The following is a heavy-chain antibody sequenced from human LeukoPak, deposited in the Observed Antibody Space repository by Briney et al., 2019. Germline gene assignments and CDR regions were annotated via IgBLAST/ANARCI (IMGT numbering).Heavy chain of an antibody. CDR3: ARVGVTAATADY. V-gene: IGHV1-46*01. Sequence: ASVKVSCKESGYTFTSYYMHWMRHAPGQRPEWMGIINPRGGSTDYSQKFQDRVTMSSDTSTSTVYMELSSLRSEDTAVYFCARVGVTAATADYWGQGTLVTVSS. CDR2: INPRGGST. J-gene: IGHJ4*02. CDR1: GYTFTSYY. D-gene: IGHD6-25*01.